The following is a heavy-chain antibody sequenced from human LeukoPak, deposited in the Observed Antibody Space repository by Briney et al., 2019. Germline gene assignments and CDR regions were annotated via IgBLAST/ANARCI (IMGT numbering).Heavy chain of an antibody. CDR3: ARRQYYDSTGYWYYFDY. J-gene: IGHJ4*02. CDR2: IHYSGST. Sequence: PSETLSLTCTDSGGSINNYYWSWIRQPPGQGLEWIGQIHYSGSTNYNPSLKSRVTISVDTSKNQFSLNLNSVTAADTAKYYCARRQYYDSTGYWYYFDYWGQGTLVTVSS. V-gene: IGHV4-59*08. D-gene: IGHD3-22*01. CDR1: GGSINNYY.